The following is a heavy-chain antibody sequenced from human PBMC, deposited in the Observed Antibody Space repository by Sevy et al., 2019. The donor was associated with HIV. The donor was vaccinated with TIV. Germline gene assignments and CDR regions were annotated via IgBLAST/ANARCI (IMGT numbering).Heavy chain of an antibody. Sequence: GGSLRLSCAASGFTFSSYSMNWVRQAPGKGLEWVSYISSSSSTIYYADSVKGRFTISRDNAKNSLYLQMNSLRAEDTAVYYCARLTYCSSTSCYPMIDYWGQGTLVTVSS. V-gene: IGHV3-48*01. CDR1: GFTFSSYS. CDR2: ISSSSSTI. CDR3: ARLTYCSSTSCYPMIDY. D-gene: IGHD2-2*01. J-gene: IGHJ4*02.